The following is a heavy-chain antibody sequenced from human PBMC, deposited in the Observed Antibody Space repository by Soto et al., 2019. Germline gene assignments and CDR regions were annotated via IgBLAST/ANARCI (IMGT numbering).Heavy chain of an antibody. V-gene: IGHV3-48*02. CDR2: ISSSSSTI. J-gene: IGHJ5*02. D-gene: IGHD3-16*01. CDR3: ARDLPEFSLTPANWFDP. Sequence: GGSLRLSCAASGFTFSSYSMNWVRQAPGKGLEWVSYISSSSSTIYYADSVKGRFTISRDNAKNSLYLQMNSLRDEDTAVYYCARDLPEFSLTPANWFDPWGQGTLVTVSS. CDR1: GFTFSSYS.